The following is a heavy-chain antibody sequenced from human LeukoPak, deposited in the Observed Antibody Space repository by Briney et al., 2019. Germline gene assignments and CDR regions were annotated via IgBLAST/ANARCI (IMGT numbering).Heavy chain of an antibody. CDR3: ANRDGIRGVIMTHYYYGMDV. J-gene: IGHJ6*02. Sequence: SETLSLTCTVSGGSISNYFWSWIRQPPGKGLEWIGYIYYTGSTNYNPSLKSRVTISVGTSKNQFSLKLSSVTAADTAVYYCANRDGIRGVIMTHYYYGMDVWGQGTTVTVSS. CDR1: GGSISNYF. CDR2: IYYTGST. V-gene: IGHV4-59*01. D-gene: IGHD3-10*01.